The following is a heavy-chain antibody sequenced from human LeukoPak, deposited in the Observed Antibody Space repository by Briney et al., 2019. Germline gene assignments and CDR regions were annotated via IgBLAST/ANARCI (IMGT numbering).Heavy chain of an antibody. CDR3: ARDLAWGAFDY. D-gene: IGHD7-27*01. CDR2: VSPPGGGT. V-gene: IGHV3-23*01. CDR1: GFTFSSYS. J-gene: IGHJ4*02. Sequence: GGSLRLSCAASGFTFSSYSMNWVRQAPGKGLEWLSGVSPPGGGTYYADSVKGRFTISRDDSKNTLSLQMNSLRVEDTAVYYFARDLAWGAFDYWGQGTLVTVSS.